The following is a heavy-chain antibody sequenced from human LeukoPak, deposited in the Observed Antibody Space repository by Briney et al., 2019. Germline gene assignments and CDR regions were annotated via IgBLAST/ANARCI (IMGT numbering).Heavy chain of an antibody. V-gene: IGHV4-59*01. D-gene: IGHD6-13*01. CDR1: GDPISRYF. CDR3: ARNADGYSSIVYNYYYYMDV. Sequence: PSETLSLTCSVSGDPISRYFWSWIRQPPGKGLEWIGYVSYSGTTNYNASLKSRVTISLDTSKTQFSLRLSSVTAADTAVYYCARNADGYSSIVYNYYYYMDVWGKGTTVTVSS. J-gene: IGHJ6*03. CDR2: VSYSGTT.